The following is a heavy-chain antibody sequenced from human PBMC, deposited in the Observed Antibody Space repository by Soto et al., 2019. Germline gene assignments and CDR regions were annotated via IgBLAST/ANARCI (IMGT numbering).Heavy chain of an antibody. V-gene: IGHV1-2*04. CDR3: ATSMIFSMPSSFDF. Sequence: ASVKVSCKASGYTFTGYFIHWVRQAPGQGLEWMGWINPNSGDTNYAQKFQDWVTMTGDTSISTAYMELSRLKSDDTAVYYCATSMIFSMPSSFDFWGQGTMVTVS. J-gene: IGHJ3*01. CDR2: INPNSGDT. D-gene: IGHD3-9*01. CDR1: GYTFTGYF.